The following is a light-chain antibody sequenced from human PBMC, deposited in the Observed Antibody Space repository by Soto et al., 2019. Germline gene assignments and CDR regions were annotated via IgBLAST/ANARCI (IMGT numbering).Light chain of an antibody. V-gene: IGLV2-11*01. CDR3: CSYAGSYTYV. CDR1: RSDVGGYNY. Sequence: QSVLTQPRSVSGSPGQSVTISCTGTRSDVGGYNYVSWYQQHPGKAPKLMIYDVSKRPSEVPDRFSGSKSGNTASLTISGLQAEDEADYYCCSYAGSYTYVFGTGTKV. CDR2: DVS. J-gene: IGLJ1*01.